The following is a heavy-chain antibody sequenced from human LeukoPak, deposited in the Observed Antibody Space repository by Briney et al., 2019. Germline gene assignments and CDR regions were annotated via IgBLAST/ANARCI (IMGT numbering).Heavy chain of an antibody. CDR3: ARRRLYSSPNDY. V-gene: IGHV4-39*07. CDR1: GGSISSGGYY. Sequence: TLSLTCTVSGGSISSGGYYWSWIRQPPGKGLEWIGEINHSGSTNYNPSLKSRVTISVDTSKNQFSLKLSSVTAADMAVYYCARRRLYSSPNDYWGQGTLVTVSS. D-gene: IGHD6-13*01. J-gene: IGHJ4*02. CDR2: INHSGST.